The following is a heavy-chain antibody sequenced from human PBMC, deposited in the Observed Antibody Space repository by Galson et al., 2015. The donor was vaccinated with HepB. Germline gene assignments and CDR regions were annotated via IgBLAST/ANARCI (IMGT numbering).Heavy chain of an antibody. Sequence: SLRLSCAASGFTFSSYSMNWVRQAPGKGLEWVSYISSSSNTIYYADSVKGRFTTSRDNAKTSLYLQMNSLRAEDTAVYYCVTTGVTHSEFWTPPGYWGQGTLVIVSS. CDR2: ISSSSNTI. CDR1: GFTFSSYS. V-gene: IGHV3-48*01. J-gene: IGHJ4*02. CDR3: VTTGVTHSEFWTPPGY. D-gene: IGHD3-3*01.